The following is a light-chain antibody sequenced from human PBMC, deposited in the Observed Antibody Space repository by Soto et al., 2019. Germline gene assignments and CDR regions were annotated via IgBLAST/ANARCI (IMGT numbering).Light chain of an antibody. CDR2: GAS. Sequence: IMLAQSTATLSLSPGERETLSCRARHRVDNSDLAWYQLRPGQAPRLLIYGASTRATGIPDRFSGSGSGTDFSLTIRRLKPEDFAVYYCQQYRRSPITFGQRTGLEI. CDR1: HRVDNSD. V-gene: IGKV3-20*01. CDR3: QQYRRSPIT. J-gene: IGKJ5*01.